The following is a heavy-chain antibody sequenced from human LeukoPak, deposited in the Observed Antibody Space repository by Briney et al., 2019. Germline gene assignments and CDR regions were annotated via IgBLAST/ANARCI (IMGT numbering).Heavy chain of an antibody. Sequence: PSETLSLTCTVSGGSISSSSYYWGWIRQPPGKGLEWIGSIYYSGSTYYNPSLKSRVTISVDTSKNQFSLKLSSVTAADTAVYYCARAIYCSSTSCYSPNWFDPWGQGTLVTVSS. CDR2: IYYSGST. V-gene: IGHV4-39*07. CDR1: GGSISSSSYY. CDR3: ARAIYCSSTSCYSPNWFDP. J-gene: IGHJ5*02. D-gene: IGHD2-2*02.